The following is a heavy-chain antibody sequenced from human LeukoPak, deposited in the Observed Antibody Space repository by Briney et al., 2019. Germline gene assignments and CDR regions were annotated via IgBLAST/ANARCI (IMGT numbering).Heavy chain of an antibody. D-gene: IGHD2-15*01. V-gene: IGHV4-59*01. J-gene: IGHJ5*02. CDR2: IYYSGST. Sequence: PSETLSLTCTGSGGSISSYYWSSIRQPPGKGLEWIGYIYYSGSTNYNPSLKSRVTISVDTSKNQFSLKLSSVTAADTAVYYCAREAVVAATNWFDPWGQGTLVTVSS. CDR1: GGSISSYY. CDR3: AREAVVAATNWFDP.